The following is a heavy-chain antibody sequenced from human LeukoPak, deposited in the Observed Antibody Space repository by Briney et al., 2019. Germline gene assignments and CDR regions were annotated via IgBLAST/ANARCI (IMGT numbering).Heavy chain of an antibody. J-gene: IGHJ4*02. CDR3: ARGERGSYYDYVWGSYRFDY. CDR1: GYTFTSYY. D-gene: IGHD3-16*02. Sequence: ASVKVSCKASGYTFTSYYMHWVRQAPGQELEWMGIINPSGSSTSYAQKFQGRVTMTRDMSTSTVYMELSSLRSEDTAVYYCARGERGSYYDYVWGSYRFDYWGQGTLVTVSS. CDR2: INPSGSST. V-gene: IGHV1-46*01.